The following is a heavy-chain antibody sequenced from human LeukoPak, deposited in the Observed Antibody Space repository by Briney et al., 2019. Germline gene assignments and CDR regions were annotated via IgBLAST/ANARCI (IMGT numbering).Heavy chain of an antibody. CDR3: ARGQGIVVVPAAMDY. J-gene: IGHJ4*02. D-gene: IGHD2-2*01. Sequence: ASVKVSCKASGYTFTSYGISWVRQAPGQGLEWLEWISAYNGNTNYAQKLQGRVTMTTDTSTSTAYMELRSLRSDDTAVYYCARGQGIVVVPAAMDYWGQGTLVTVSS. CDR2: ISAYNGNT. CDR1: GYTFTSYG. V-gene: IGHV1-18*01.